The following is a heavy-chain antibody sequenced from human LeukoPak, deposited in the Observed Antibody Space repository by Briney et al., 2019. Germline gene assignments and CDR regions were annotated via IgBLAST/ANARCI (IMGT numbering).Heavy chain of an antibody. CDR3: ARATDYYDSSGYGTNWFDP. Sequence: ASVKVSCKASGYTFTSYDINWVRQATGQGLEWMGWMNPNSGNTGYAQKFQGRVTITRNTSISTAYMELSSLRSEDTAVYYCARATDYYDSSGYGTNWFDPWGQGTLVTVSS. V-gene: IGHV1-8*03. D-gene: IGHD3-22*01. J-gene: IGHJ5*02. CDR2: MNPNSGNT. CDR1: GYTFTSYD.